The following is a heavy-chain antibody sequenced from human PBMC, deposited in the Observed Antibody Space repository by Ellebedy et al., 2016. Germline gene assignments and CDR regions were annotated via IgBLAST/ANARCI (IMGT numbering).Heavy chain of an antibody. CDR1: GGSFRGYY. Sequence: SETLSLXCAVYGGSFRGYYWSWIRQPPGKGLEWIGEMNHSGGTNYNPSLKSRVTISVDTSKNHFSLKLSSVTAADTAVYYCASYYYGSGSHYKYFQDWGQGTLVTVSS. V-gene: IGHV4-34*01. J-gene: IGHJ1*01. CDR3: ASYYYGSGSHYKYFQD. CDR2: MNHSGGT. D-gene: IGHD3-10*01.